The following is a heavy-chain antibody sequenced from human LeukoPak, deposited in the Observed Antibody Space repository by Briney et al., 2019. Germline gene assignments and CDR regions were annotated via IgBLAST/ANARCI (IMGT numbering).Heavy chain of an antibody. Sequence: GESLEISCQGSGDPFATYWIAWVRQMPGEGLEVMGSIFPFDSDTRYSTSFQGQVTFSADKSINTACLQWSSLRASDTAMYYCARHRLEVDFFDYWGQGTVVIVSS. CDR2: IFPFDSDT. D-gene: IGHD2-15*01. V-gene: IGHV5-51*01. CDR1: GDPFATYW. J-gene: IGHJ4*02. CDR3: ARHRLEVDFFDY.